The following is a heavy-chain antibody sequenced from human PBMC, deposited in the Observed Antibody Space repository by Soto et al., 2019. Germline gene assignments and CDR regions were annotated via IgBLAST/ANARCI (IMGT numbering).Heavy chain of an antibody. Sequence: ASVKVSCKASGYTFTSYGISWVRQAPGQGLEWMGWISAYNGNTNYAQKLQGRVTMTTDTSTSTAYMELRSLRSDDTAVYYCAREEGNDGLYYYYYMDVWGKGTTVTVSS. D-gene: IGHD1-1*01. CDR3: AREEGNDGLYYYYYMDV. CDR2: ISAYNGNT. CDR1: GYTFTSYG. J-gene: IGHJ6*03. V-gene: IGHV1-18*01.